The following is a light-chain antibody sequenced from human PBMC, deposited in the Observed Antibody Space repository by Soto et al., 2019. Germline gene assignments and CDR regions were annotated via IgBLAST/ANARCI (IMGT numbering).Light chain of an antibody. CDR2: DAS. J-gene: IGKJ1*01. CDR3: QHYHSYWT. Sequence: DTRMANSLSTLCGTVGESSCSRSRASQSIRSWLAWYQQKPGKAPKLLIYDASSLESGVPSRFSGSGSGTEFTLTIRSLQPDAFATYYCQHYHSYWTFGQGTKVDI. CDR1: QSIRSW. V-gene: IGKV1-5*01.